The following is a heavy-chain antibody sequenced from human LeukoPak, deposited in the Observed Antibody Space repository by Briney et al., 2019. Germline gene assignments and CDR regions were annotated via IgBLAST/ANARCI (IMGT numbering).Heavy chain of an antibody. CDR1: GGSISTSSYY. J-gene: IGHJ4*02. D-gene: IGHD3-22*01. CDR2: IYYTGSS. Sequence: SETLSLTCTVSGGSISTSSYYWGWIRQPPGEGLEWIGSIYYTGSSYYNPSLKSRVTISVDTSKNQFSLRLSSVTAADTAVYYRARLGRYYYGSGYYPIYFDYWGPGTLVTVSS. CDR3: ARLGRYYYGSGYYPIYFDY. V-gene: IGHV4-39*01.